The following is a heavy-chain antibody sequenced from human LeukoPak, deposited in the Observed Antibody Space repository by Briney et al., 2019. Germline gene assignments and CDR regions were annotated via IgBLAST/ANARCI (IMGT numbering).Heavy chain of an antibody. J-gene: IGHJ6*03. V-gene: IGHV3-7*01. CDR3: ARVGGYCSGGSCYSVYYYYYMDV. Sequence: GGSLRLSCTASGFTFGDYAMSWVRQAPGKGLEWVANIKQDGSEKYYVDSVKGRFTISRDNAKNSLYLQMNSLRAEDTAVYYCARVGGYCSGGSCYSVYYYYYMDVWGKGTTVTVSS. CDR1: GFTFGDYA. CDR2: IKQDGSEK. D-gene: IGHD2-15*01.